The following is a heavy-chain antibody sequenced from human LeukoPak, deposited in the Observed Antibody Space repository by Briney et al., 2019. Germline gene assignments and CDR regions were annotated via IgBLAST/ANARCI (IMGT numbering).Heavy chain of an antibody. CDR2: IWYDGSNK. Sequence: GRSLRLSCAASGFTFSSYGMHWVCQAPGKGLEWVAVIWYDGSNKYYADSVKGRFTISRDNSKNTLYLQMSSLRAEDTAVYYCAKDRGSGWYDAIDYWGRGTPVTVPS. D-gene: IGHD6-19*01. CDR3: AKDRGSGWYDAIDY. V-gene: IGHV3-33*06. CDR1: GFTFSSYG. J-gene: IGHJ4*02.